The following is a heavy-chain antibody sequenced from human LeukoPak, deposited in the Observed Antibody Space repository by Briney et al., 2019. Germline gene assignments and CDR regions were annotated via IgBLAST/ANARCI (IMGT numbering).Heavy chain of an antibody. J-gene: IGHJ6*02. CDR1: GFTFSDYY. CDR3: ARSDIFSYYGMDV. Sequence: GGSLRLSCAASGFTFSDYYMSWIRQAPGKGLEWVSYISSSGSTIYYADSVKGRFTISRDNAKNSLYLQMNSLRAEDTVVYYCARSDIFSYYGMDVWGQGTTVTVSS. CDR2: ISSSGSTI. V-gene: IGHV3-11*01. D-gene: IGHD3-9*01.